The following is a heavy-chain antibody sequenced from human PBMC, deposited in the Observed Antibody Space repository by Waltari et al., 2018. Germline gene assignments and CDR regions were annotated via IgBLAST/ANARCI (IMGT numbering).Heavy chain of an antibody. CDR3: ARGGWGFYLDD. CDR2: ISSTGSST. D-gene: IGHD7-27*01. J-gene: IGHJ4*02. CDR1: GFTFSSYS. V-gene: IGHV3-21*01. Sequence: EVQLVESGGGLVKPGGSLRLSCAASGFTFSSYSMNWVRQAPGKGLEWVSSISSTGSSTHYADSVKGRFSISRDNAKNSLYLQMNSLRAEDTAVYYCARGGWGFYLDDWGQGTLVT.